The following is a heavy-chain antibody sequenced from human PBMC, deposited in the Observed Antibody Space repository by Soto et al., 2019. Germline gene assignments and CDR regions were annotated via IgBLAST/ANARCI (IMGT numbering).Heavy chain of an antibody. CDR3: AREEVGDSSGYYYYY. CDR1: GYTFTSYG. Sequence: QVQLVQSGAEVKKPGASVKVSCKASGYTFTSYGISWVRQAPGQGLEWMGWISAYNGNTNYAQKLQGRVTMTTDTSASTAYVELRSLRSDDTAVYYCAREEVGDSSGYYYYYWGQGTLVTVSS. J-gene: IGHJ4*02. D-gene: IGHD3-22*01. V-gene: IGHV1-18*01. CDR2: ISAYNGNT.